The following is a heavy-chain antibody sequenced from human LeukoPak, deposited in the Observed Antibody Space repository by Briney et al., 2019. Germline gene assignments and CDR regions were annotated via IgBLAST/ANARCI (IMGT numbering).Heavy chain of an antibody. J-gene: IGHJ4*02. CDR2: IYSGGST. D-gene: IGHD2-21*02. CDR1: GFTVSSNY. V-gene: IGHV3-66*01. Sequence: QSGGSLRLSCAASGFTVSSNYMSWVRQAPGKGLEWVSVIYSGGSTYYADSVKGRFTISRDNSKNTLYLQMNSLRAEDTAVYYCAKEPGVTATSNWGQGTLVTVSS. CDR3: AKEPGVTATSN.